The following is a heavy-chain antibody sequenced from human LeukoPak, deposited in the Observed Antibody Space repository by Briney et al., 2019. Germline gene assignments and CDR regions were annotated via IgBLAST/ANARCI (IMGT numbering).Heavy chain of an antibody. J-gene: IGHJ4*02. CDR3: ARVAQHRYYYDTSAYHYYFDY. CDR1: GYTFTGYY. D-gene: IGHD3-22*01. V-gene: IGHV1-2*02. Sequence: ASVKVSCKASGYTFTGYYMHWVRQAPGQGLEWMGWINPNSGGTNYAQKFRGRVTMTTDTSTSTAYMALGSLRSDDTAVFYCARVAQHRYYYDTSAYHYYFDYWGQGTLVTVSS. CDR2: INPNSGGT.